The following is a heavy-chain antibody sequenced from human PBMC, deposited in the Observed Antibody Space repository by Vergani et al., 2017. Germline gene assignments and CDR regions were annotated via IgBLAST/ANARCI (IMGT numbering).Heavy chain of an antibody. Sequence: EVQLVESGGGLVKPGGSLRLSCAASGFPFSSYSMNWVRQAPGKGLEWVSSISSSSSYIYYADSVKGRFTISRDNAKNSLYLQMNSLRAEDTAVYYCARTVVAGTGYYYYYGMDVWGQGTTVTVSS. CDR2: ISSSSSYI. CDR3: ARTVVAGTGYYYYYGMDV. D-gene: IGHD6-19*01. CDR1: GFPFSSYS. V-gene: IGHV3-21*01. J-gene: IGHJ6*02.